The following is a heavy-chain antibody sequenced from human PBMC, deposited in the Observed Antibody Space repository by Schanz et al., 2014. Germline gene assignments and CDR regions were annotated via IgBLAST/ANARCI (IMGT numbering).Heavy chain of an antibody. V-gene: IGHV3-33*01. CDR2: IRYDGSNQ. D-gene: IGHD5-12*01. CDR3: ARDGGRDGYNLAFDV. J-gene: IGHJ1*01. CDR1: GFTFTNLG. Sequence: QVQLVESGGGVVQPGRSLKLSCAASGFTFTNLGMHWVRRAPGKGLEWVAFIRYDGSNQYYADSVKGRFTISRDNSKNTLSLQMNSLRAEDTAVYFCARDGGRDGYNLAFDVWGQGTLVTVSS.